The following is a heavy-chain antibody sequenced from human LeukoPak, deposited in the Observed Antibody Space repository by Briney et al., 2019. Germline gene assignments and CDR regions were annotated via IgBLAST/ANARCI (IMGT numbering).Heavy chain of an antibody. Sequence: GGSLRLSCAASGFTFSSYEMHWVRQAPGKGLEWVSGIRADAVTTYYADSVKGRFIISRDNSKNTVYLQMNSLSAEDAAVYYCVKDDGWVQYANWGQGTLVTVSS. D-gene: IGHD5-24*01. V-gene: IGHV3-23*01. J-gene: IGHJ4*02. CDR3: VKDDGWVQYAN. CDR1: GFTFSSYE. CDR2: IRADAVTT.